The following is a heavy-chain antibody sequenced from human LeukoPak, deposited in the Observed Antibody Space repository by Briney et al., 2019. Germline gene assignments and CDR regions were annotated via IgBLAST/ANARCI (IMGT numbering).Heavy chain of an antibody. CDR3: ARELNWGYLDY. J-gene: IGHJ4*02. CDR1: GGSISGNY. V-gene: IGHV4-59*08. D-gene: IGHD3-16*01. CDR2: VYYSGST. Sequence: SETLSLTCTVSGGSISGNYWSWTRQPPGKGLEWIGYVYYSGSTNYNPSLKSRVTISVDTSKNQFSLKLNSVTAADTAVYYCARELNWGYLDYWGQGTLVTVSS.